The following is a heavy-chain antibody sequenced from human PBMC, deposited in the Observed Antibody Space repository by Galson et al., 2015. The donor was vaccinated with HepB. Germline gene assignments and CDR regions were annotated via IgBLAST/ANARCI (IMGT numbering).Heavy chain of an antibody. CDR1: GGSFSGFY. V-gene: IGHV4-34*01. CDR2: IDHSGTA. J-gene: IGHJ4*02. D-gene: IGHD3-3*01. Sequence: SETLSLTCAAYGGSFSGFYWSWVRQTPKKGLEWIGEIDHSGTAHYSPSLRSRVTISIDTSKSQFSLSLISVTAADTAVYFCARFHGISITGQFDYWGQGILVTVSS. CDR3: ARFHGISITGQFDY.